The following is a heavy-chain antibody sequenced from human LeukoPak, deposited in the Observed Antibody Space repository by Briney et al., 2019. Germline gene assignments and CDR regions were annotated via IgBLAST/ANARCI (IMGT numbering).Heavy chain of an antibody. CDR3: AKDFWSGYYSGYFDY. CDR1: GFTFSSYA. CDR2: ISGSGGST. V-gene: IGHV3-23*01. Sequence: PGGSLRLSCAASGFTFSSYAMSWVRQAPGKGLEWVSAISGSGGSTYYADSVKGRFTISRDKSKNTLYLQMNSLRAEDTALYYCAKDFWSGYYSGYFDYWGQGTLVTVSS. J-gene: IGHJ4*02. D-gene: IGHD3-3*01.